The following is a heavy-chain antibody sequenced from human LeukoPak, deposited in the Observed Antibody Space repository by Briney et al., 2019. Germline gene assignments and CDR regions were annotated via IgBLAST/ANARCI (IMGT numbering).Heavy chain of an antibody. CDR2: INAYNGNT. V-gene: IGHV1-18*01. Sequence: GASVKVSCKASGYTFTSYGFSWVRQAPGQGLEWMGWINAYNGNTNYAQNLQGRVTMTTDTSTSTAYMELRSLRSGHTAMYYCARRQGTTLNFDYWGQGTLVTVSS. D-gene: IGHD1-1*01. CDR3: ARRQGTTLNFDY. CDR1: GYTFTSYG. J-gene: IGHJ4*02.